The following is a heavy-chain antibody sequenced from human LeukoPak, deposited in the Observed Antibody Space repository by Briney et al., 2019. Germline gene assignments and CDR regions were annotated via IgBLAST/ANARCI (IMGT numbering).Heavy chain of an antibody. CDR2: IYYSGST. D-gene: IGHD6-19*01. CDR3: ARGGIAVAGFFDY. J-gene: IGHJ4*02. CDR1: GGSISSYY. Sequence: SETLSLTCTVSGGSISSYYWSWIRQPPGKGLEWIGYIYYSGSTNYNPSLKSRVTISVDTSKNQFSLKLSSVTAADTAVYYCARGGIAVAGFFDYWGQGTLVTVSS. V-gene: IGHV4-59*01.